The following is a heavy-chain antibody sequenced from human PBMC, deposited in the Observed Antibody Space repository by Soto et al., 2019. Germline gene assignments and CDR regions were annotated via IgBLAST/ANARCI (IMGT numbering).Heavy chain of an antibody. J-gene: IGHJ5*02. CDR2: INGDGSDT. V-gene: IGHV3-74*03. D-gene: IGHD4-17*01. CDR3: ARDQTTGDWFDA. Sequence: PGGSLRLSRAASGFDFSNRWMQWVCQAPGKGLVWVSRINGDGSDTKYADSVKGRFTISRDNARNTVYLQMNSLRADDTAVYYCARDQTTGDWFDAWGQGALVTVSS. CDR1: GFDFSNRW.